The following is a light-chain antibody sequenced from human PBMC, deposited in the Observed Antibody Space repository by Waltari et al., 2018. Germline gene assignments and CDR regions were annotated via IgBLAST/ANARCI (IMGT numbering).Light chain of an antibody. V-gene: IGLV1-47*01. CDR2: RNN. CDR1: SSDIGSNY. Sequence: QSVLTQPPSASGAPGQRVTISCSGSSSDIGSNYVYWFQQIPGTAPKLLIFRNNRRPSGVPYRFSGSKAGTSAPLAISGLRSEDETDYYCAAWDDNLRLWVFGGGTMLTVL. CDR3: AAWDDNLRLWV. J-gene: IGLJ3*02.